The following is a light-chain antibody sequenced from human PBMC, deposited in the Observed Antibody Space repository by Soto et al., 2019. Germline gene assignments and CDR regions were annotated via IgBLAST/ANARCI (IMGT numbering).Light chain of an antibody. CDR3: QQSYSTPYT. CDR1: QSISSY. CDR2: GAT. V-gene: IGKV1-39*01. J-gene: IGKJ2*01. Sequence: DIQMTQSPSSLSASIGDRVTITCRASQSISSYLNWYQQKPGKTPRLLSYGATSLQSGVPSRFSGSGSGTDFTLTINSLQPEDIATYYCQQSYSTPYTFGQGTKLEIK.